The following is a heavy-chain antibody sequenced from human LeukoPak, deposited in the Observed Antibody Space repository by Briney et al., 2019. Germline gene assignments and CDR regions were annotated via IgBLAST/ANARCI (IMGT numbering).Heavy chain of an antibody. J-gene: IGHJ4*02. D-gene: IGHD4-17*01. V-gene: IGHV3-23*01. Sequence: GGTLRLSCAASGFTFSSYGMSWVRQAPGKGLGWVSAISGSGGSTYYADSVKGRFTISRDNSKNTLYLQMNSLRAEDTAVYYCARRTTYVDYWGQGTLVTVSS. CDR3: ARRTTYVDY. CDR1: GFTFSSYG. CDR2: ISGSGGST.